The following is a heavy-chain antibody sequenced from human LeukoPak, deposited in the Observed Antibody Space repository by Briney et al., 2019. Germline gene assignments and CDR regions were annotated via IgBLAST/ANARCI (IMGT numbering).Heavy chain of an antibody. J-gene: IGHJ4*02. V-gene: IGHV1-2*02. CDR3: ARVYFPGYGDYEDY. Sequence: ASVKVSCKASGYTFTAYHIHWVRQAPGQGLEWMGWINPNSGGTKYAQKFQGRVTMTRDTSITTAYMELRSLRSDDTAVYYCARVYFPGYGDYEDYWGQGTLVTVSS. CDR1: GYTFTAYH. CDR2: INPNSGGT. D-gene: IGHD4-17*01.